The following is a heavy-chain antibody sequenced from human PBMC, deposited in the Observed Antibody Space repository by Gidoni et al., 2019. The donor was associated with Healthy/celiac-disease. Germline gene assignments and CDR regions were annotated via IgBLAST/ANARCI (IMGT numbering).Heavy chain of an antibody. CDR3: AIQVPATAIDY. Sequence: QLQLQESGPGLVKPSETLSLTCTVSGGSISSSSYYWGWIRQPPGKGLEWIGSIYYSGSTYYNPSLKSRVTISVDTSKNQFSLKLSSVTAADTAVYYCAIQVPATAIDYWGQGTLVTVSS. D-gene: IGHD2-2*01. V-gene: IGHV4-39*01. CDR2: IYYSGST. CDR1: GGSISSSSYY. J-gene: IGHJ4*02.